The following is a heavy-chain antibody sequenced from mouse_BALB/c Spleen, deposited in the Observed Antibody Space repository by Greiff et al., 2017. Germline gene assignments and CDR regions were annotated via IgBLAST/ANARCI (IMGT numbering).Heavy chain of an antibody. V-gene: IGHV5-15*02. CDR1: GFTFSDYG. CDR3: ARGGSPAWFAY. CDR2: ISNLAYSI. Sequence: DVKLVESGGGLVQPGGSRKLSCAASGFTFSDYGMAWVRQAPGKGPEWVAFISNLAYSIYYADTVTGRFTISRENAKNTLYLEMSSLRSEDTAMYYCARGGSPAWFAYWGQGTLVTVSA. J-gene: IGHJ3*01.